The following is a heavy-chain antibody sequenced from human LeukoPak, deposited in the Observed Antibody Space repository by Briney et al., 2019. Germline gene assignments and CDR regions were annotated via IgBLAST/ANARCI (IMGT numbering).Heavy chain of an antibody. J-gene: IGHJ4*02. CDR2: ISWDGGST. CDR1: GFTFDDYT. Sequence: GGSLRLSCAASGFTFDDYTMHWVCQAPGKGLEWVSLISWDGGSTYYADSVKGRFTISRDNSKNSLYLQMNSLRTEDTALYYCAKSSKPALTHQYYFDYWGRGTLVTVSS. CDR3: AKSSKPALTHQYYFDY. V-gene: IGHV3-43*01. D-gene: IGHD4-23*01.